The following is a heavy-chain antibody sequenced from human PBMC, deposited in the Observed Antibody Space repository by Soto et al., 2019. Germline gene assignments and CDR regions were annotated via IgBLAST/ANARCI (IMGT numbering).Heavy chain of an antibody. CDR3: AKGGSCNYLTYYYYYGMDV. V-gene: IGHV3-30*18. J-gene: IGHJ6*02. D-gene: IGHD3-22*01. CDR1: GFTFRNNG. CDR2: ISYDGNNK. Sequence: GGSLRLSCAASGFTFRNNGMHWVRQVPGKGLEWVAVISYDGNNKYYADSVKGRFTISRDNSKNTVYLQMNNLRAEDTAMYYCAKGGSCNYLTYYYYYGMDVWGQGTTVTVSS.